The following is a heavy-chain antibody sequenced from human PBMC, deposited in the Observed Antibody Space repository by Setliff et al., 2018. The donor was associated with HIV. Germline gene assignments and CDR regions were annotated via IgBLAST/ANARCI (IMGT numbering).Heavy chain of an antibody. Sequence: ASVKVSCKASGYTFTSYGISWVRQAPGQGLEWMGWISAYNGNTNYAQKFQGRVTFTRDTSASTAYMELSSLRSEDTAVYYCARDSGVSSGWKNWFDSWGQGTLVTVSS. CDR1: GYTFTSYG. V-gene: IGHV1-18*01. J-gene: IGHJ5*01. CDR3: ARDSGVSSGWKNWFDS. D-gene: IGHD6-19*01. CDR2: ISAYNGNT.